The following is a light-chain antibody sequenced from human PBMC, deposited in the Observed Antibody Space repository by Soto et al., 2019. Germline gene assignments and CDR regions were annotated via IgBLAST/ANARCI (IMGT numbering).Light chain of an antibody. CDR3: SSYTTTNTHVL. CDR2: EVT. Sequence: QSALTQPASVSGSPGQSITISCSGTSSDIGGYDYVSWYQQHPGKAPTLLIYEVTNRPSGISDRFSASKSGNTASLTISGLQAGDEVDYYCSSYTTTNTHVLFGGGTQLTVL. CDR1: SSDIGGYDY. J-gene: IGLJ7*01. V-gene: IGLV2-14*01.